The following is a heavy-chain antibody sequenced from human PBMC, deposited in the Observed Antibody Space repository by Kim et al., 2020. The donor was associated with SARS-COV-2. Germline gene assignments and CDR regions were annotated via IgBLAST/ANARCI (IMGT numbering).Heavy chain of an antibody. Sequence: GGSLRLSCAASGFTFSSYGMHWVRQAPGKGLEWVAVIWYDGSIIHYADSVKGRLTISRDNSKKTLYLQMNSVRAEDRAVYYCARMWVRGIIITNYYYYGMDVWGQGTTVTVSS. CDR2: IWYDGSII. D-gene: IGHD3-10*01. CDR3: ARMWVRGIIITNYYYYGMDV. CDR1: GFTFSSYG. V-gene: IGHV3-33*01. J-gene: IGHJ6*02.